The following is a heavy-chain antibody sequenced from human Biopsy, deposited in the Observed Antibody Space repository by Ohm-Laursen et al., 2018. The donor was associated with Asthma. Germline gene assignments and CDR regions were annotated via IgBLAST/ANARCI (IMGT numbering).Heavy chain of an antibody. CDR3: ARRGGVRRYFDY. Sequence: SQTLSLICIVSGGSISSGAYYWSWVRQPPGKGLEWIGYIYYIGSTYYNPSLKSRVAISLDTSKNQFSLKLSSVTAADTAVYFCARRGGVRRYFDYWGQGTLVTVSS. J-gene: IGHJ4*02. V-gene: IGHV4-30-4*01. CDR2: IYYIGST. CDR1: GGSISSGAYY. D-gene: IGHD3-16*01.